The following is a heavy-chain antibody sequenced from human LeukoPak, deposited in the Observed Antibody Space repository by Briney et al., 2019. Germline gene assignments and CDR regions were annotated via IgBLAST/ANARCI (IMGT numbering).Heavy chain of an antibody. Sequence: ASVKVSCKASGGTFSSYAISWVRQAPGQGLEWMGGFDPEDGETIYAQKFQGRVTMTEDTSTDTAYTELSSLRSEDTAVYYCATSPRFGFWSGYYTDLDYWGQGTLVTVSS. J-gene: IGHJ4*02. CDR2: FDPEDGET. V-gene: IGHV1-24*01. D-gene: IGHD3-3*01. CDR1: GGTFSSYA. CDR3: ATSPRFGFWSGYYTDLDY.